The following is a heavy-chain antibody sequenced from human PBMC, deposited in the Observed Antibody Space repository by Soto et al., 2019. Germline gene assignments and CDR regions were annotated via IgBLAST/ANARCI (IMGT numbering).Heavy chain of an antibody. CDR2: IDPSDSYT. D-gene: IGHD3-22*01. Sequence: GESLKISCKGSGYSFPSYWITWVRQMPGRGLEWMGRIDPSDSYTNYSPSFQGHVTISPDKSISTAYLQWSSLKASDTAMYYCARHSSTDAFDIWGQGTMVTVSS. V-gene: IGHV5-10-1*01. CDR1: GYSFPSYW. J-gene: IGHJ3*02. CDR3: ARHSSTDAFDI.